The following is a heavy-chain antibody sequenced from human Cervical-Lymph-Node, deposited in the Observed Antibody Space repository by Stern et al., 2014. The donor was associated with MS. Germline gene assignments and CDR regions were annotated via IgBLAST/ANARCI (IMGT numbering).Heavy chain of an antibody. V-gene: IGHV1-18*01. Sequence: QVQLVQSGAEVKKPGASVTVSCKASGYTFTPYGISWVRQAPGQGLEWLGWISTVNGNTNYAQNIQGRVTMATDTSTSTAYMELRSLRSDDTAVYYCARVGYVPGMDVWGQGTMVTVSS. D-gene: IGHD2-2*03. J-gene: IGHJ6*02. CDR1: GYTFTPYG. CDR2: ISTVNGNT. CDR3: ARVGYVPGMDV.